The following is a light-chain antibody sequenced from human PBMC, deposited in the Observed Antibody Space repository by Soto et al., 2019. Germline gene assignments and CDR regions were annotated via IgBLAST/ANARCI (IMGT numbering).Light chain of an antibody. CDR1: QSVSSN. CDR3: QQYNNWPPWT. Sequence: EIVMTQSPATLSVSPGERATLSCRASQSVSSNLAWYQQKPGQAPRLLIYGASTRANGNPARFSGSGSGTEFPLTISTLQSEDFAVYYCQQYNNWPPWTFGQGTKVEIK. J-gene: IGKJ1*01. V-gene: IGKV3-15*01. CDR2: GAS.